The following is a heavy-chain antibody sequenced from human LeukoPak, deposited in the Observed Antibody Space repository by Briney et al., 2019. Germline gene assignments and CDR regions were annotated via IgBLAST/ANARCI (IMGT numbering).Heavy chain of an antibody. J-gene: IGHJ6*03. CDR2: IKQRGSEK. D-gene: IGHD4-11*01. CDR3: AKVRFTRSTYYSSEYYYYMDV. CDR1: GFTLSGYW. V-gene: IGHV3-7*01. Sequence: GGSLRLSCAASGFTLSGYWMTWVRQAPGKGLEWVANIKQRGSEKYYVDSVKGRFTISRDNTKNSLYLQMNSLRAEDTAVYYCAKVRFTRSTYYSSEYYYYMDVWDKGTTVTVSS.